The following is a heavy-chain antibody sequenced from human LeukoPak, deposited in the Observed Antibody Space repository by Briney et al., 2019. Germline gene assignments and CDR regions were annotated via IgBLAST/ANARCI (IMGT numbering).Heavy chain of an antibody. V-gene: IGHV3-23*01. D-gene: IGHD5-12*01. Sequence: GGSLRLSCAASGFTFSSYAMSWVRQAPGKGLEWVSAISGSGGSTYYADSVKGRFTISRDNSKNTLYLQMNSLRAEDTAVFYCAKVRVASPFFDYWGQGTLVTVSS. J-gene: IGHJ4*02. CDR2: ISGSGGST. CDR1: GFTFSSYA. CDR3: AKVRVASPFFDY.